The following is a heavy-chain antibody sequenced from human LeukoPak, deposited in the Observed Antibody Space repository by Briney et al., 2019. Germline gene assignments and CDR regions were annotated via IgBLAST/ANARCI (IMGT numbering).Heavy chain of an antibody. V-gene: IGHV4-34*01. J-gene: IGHJ5*02. CDR3: ARRSDDYSNYDPDP. Sequence: SETLSLTCAVYGGSFSGYYWSWIRQPPGKGLEWIGEINHSGSTNYNPSLKSRVTISVDTYKNQFSLKLSSVTAADTAVYYCARRSDDYSNYDPDPWGQGTLVTVSS. CDR1: GGSFSGYY. CDR2: INHSGST. D-gene: IGHD4-4*01.